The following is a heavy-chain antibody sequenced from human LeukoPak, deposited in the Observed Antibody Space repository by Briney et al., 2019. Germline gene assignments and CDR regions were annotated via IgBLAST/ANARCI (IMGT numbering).Heavy chain of an antibody. CDR1: GFTAGYNY. J-gene: IGHJ4*02. CDR2: IYRGDT. D-gene: IGHD2-15*01. V-gene: IGHV3-53*01. CDR3: ASYYCSSGSCYFDK. Sequence: GGSLRLSCGVSGFTAGYNYMSWVRQAPGKGLEWVSVIYRGDTYYADSVKGRFTISRDDSKNTVFLQMNSLRADDTAVYFCASYYCSSGSCYFDKWGQGTLVAVSS.